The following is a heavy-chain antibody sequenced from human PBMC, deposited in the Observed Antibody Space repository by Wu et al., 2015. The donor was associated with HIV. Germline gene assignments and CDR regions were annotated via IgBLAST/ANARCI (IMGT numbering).Heavy chain of an antibody. J-gene: IGHJ5*02. V-gene: IGHV1-8*01. CDR3: ARGGPRRGILRGYSYGPGDWFDP. D-gene: IGHD5-18*01. CDR1: GYTFTSYD. CDR2: MNPNSGNT. Sequence: QVQLVQSGAEVKKPGASVKVSCKASGYTFTSYDINWVRQATGQGLEWMGWMNPNSGNTGYAQKFQGRVTMTRNTSISTAYMELSSLRSEDTAVYYCARGGPRRGILRGYSYGPGDWFDPGPGNPGTVSS.